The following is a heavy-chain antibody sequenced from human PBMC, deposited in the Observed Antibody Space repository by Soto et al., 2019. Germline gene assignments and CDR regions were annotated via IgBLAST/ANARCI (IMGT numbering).Heavy chain of an antibody. D-gene: IGHD6-19*01. CDR1: GYTFTSYA. CDR3: ARASGWYLDY. J-gene: IGHJ4*02. V-gene: IGHV1-3*01. Sequence: ASVKISCKASGYTFTSYAMHWVRQAPGQRLEWMGWINAGNGNTKYSQKFQGRVTLTRDTSANTAYMELSSLRSEDTAVYYCARASGWYLDYWGQGTLVTVSS. CDR2: INAGNGNT.